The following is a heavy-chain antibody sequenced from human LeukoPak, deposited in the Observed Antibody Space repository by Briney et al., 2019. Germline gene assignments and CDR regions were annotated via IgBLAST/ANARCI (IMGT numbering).Heavy chain of an antibody. CDR3: ARSSTPIYAFEI. CDR2: IYYTGST. Sequence: PSETLSLTCTVSGGSISPYYWTWIRRPPGKRLEWLGDIYYTGSTNYNPSLKSRVTISLDTSNNQFSLKLISMTAADTAVYYCARSSTPIYAFEIWGQGTGVTVSS. CDR1: GGSISPYY. J-gene: IGHJ3*02. D-gene: IGHD2/OR15-2a*01. V-gene: IGHV4-59*01.